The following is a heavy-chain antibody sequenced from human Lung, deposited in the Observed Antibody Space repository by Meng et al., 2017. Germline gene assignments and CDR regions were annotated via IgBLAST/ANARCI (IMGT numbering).Heavy chain of an antibody. J-gene: IGHJ5*02. CDR2: LYYSGST. V-gene: IGHV4-31*03. CDR3: VRERNRLLDP. Sequence: QVQLQESGPGLVKPSQTLSLTCTVSGVSFSSGGYYWGWIRQHPGRGLEWIGYLYYSGSTFYNPAFKSRVTISVDTSKNQFFLNLNSVSAADTAVYYCVRERNRLLDPWGQGTLVTVSS. D-gene: IGHD3-3*01. CDR1: GVSFSSGGYY.